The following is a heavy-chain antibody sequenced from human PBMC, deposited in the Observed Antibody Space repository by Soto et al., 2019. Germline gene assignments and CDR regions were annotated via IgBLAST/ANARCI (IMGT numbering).Heavy chain of an antibody. CDR2: IYYSGGA. Sequence: SETLSLTCNVSSGSINSGGYYWSWIRQPPGKGLEWIGYIYYSGGAYYNPSLKSRVTISVDTSKNQFSLRLSSVTAADTAVYFCARVLPDSSGHYGIGYYFDYWGQGTLVTVSS. J-gene: IGHJ4*02. CDR3: ARVLPDSSGHYGIGYYFDY. D-gene: IGHD3-22*01. V-gene: IGHV4-31*03. CDR1: SGSINSGGYY.